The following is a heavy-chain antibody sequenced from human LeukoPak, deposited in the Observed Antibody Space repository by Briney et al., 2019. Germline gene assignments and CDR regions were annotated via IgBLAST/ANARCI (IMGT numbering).Heavy chain of an antibody. D-gene: IGHD2-2*02. CDR2: IYYSGST. J-gene: IGHJ3*02. V-gene: IGHV4-59*01. CDR1: GGSISNYY. CDR3: ARSYCSSTSCYSGDAFDI. Sequence: SETLSLTCTVSGGSISNYYWSWIRQPPGKGLEWIGYIYYSGSTNYNPSLKSRVTISVETSNNQFSLRLSSVTAADTAVYYCARSYCSSTSCYSGDAFDIWGQGTMVTVSS.